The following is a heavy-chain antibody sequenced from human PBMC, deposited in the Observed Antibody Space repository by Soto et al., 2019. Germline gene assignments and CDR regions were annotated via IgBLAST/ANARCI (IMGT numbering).Heavy chain of an antibody. CDR2: ISGSGDST. CDR3: AKGPATLVWGVIMSCFDS. V-gene: IGHV3-23*01. Sequence: EVQLLESGGGLVQPGGSLRLSCAASGFTLSSYAMSWVRQAPGKGLEWVSAISGSGDSTYYADSVKGRFTISSDNSKNTLYLQMNCLRPEDTAVYYCAKGPATLVWGVIMSCFDSWGQGNRVTFSS. D-gene: IGHD3-10*01. CDR1: GFTLSSYA. J-gene: IGHJ4*02.